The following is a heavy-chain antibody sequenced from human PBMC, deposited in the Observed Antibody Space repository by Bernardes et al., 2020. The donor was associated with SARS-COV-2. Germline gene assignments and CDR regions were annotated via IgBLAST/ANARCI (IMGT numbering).Heavy chain of an antibody. Sequence: ASVKVSCKASGYAFTDYYIHWVRQAPGQGLEWVGWIHPNSGVADYAQRFQGRVIMTRDTSITTAYMDLSRLRCDDTAMYYCARRCTRCFNGLEIWGQGTMVTVSS. V-gene: IGHV1-2*02. J-gene: IGHJ3*02. CDR2: IHPNSGVA. D-gene: IGHD2-2*01. CDR3: ARRCTRCFNGLEI. CDR1: GYAFTDYY.